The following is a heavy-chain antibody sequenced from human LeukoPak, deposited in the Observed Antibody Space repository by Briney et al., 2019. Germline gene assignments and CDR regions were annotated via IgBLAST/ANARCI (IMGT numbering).Heavy chain of an antibody. CDR1: GFTFSSYA. CDR3: ANPMATALGTTYDY. V-gene: IGHV3-23*01. CDR2: ISGSGGST. Sequence: GGSLRLSCAASGFTFSSYAMSWVRQAPGKGLEWVSAISGSGGSTYYADSVKGRFTISRDNSKNTLYLQMNSLRAEDTAVYYCANPMATALGTTYDYWGQGTLVTVSS. D-gene: IGHD5-24*01. J-gene: IGHJ4*02.